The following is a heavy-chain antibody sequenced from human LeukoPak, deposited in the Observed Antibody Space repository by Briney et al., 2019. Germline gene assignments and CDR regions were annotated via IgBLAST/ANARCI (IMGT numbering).Heavy chain of an antibody. V-gene: IGHV4-59*08. CDR3: ATAENSSGWFGY. CDR2: IYYSGST. J-gene: IGHJ4*02. Sequence: PSETLSLTCTVSGGSISSYYWSWIRQPPGKGLEWIGYIYYSGSTNYNPSLKSRVTISVDTSKNQFSLKLNSVTAADTAVYYCATAENSSGWFGYWGQGTLVTVSS. D-gene: IGHD6-19*01. CDR1: GGSISSYY.